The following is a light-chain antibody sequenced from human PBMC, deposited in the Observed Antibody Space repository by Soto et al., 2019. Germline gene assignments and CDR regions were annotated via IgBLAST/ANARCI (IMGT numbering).Light chain of an antibody. J-gene: IGLJ2*01. CDR3: CSYAGSRTHVL. Sequence: QLVLTQPASVSGSPGQSITISCIGTSSDVGSYNLVSWYQQQPGKAPKVLIYEVSERPSGVSNRFSGSKSGNTASLTISGLQAEDEAEYYCCSYAGSRTHVLFGGGTKLTVL. CDR2: EVS. V-gene: IGLV2-23*02. CDR1: SSDVGSYNL.